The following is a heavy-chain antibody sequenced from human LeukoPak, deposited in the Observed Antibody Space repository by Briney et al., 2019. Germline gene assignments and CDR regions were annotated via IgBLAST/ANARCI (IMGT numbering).Heavy chain of an antibody. J-gene: IGHJ3*02. CDR3: AGIIYGDYDTQAFDI. CDR1: GFTVSSNY. V-gene: IGHV3-11*01. CDR2: ISSSGSTI. D-gene: IGHD4-17*01. Sequence: PGGSLRLSCAASGFTVSSNYMSWVRQAPGKGLEWVSYISSSGSTIYYADSVKGRFTISRDNAKNSLYLQMNSLRAEDTAVYYCAGIIYGDYDTQAFDIWGQGTMVTVSS.